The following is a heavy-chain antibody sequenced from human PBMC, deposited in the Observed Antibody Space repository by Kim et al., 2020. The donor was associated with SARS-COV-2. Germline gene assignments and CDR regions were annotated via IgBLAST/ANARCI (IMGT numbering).Heavy chain of an antibody. Sequence: DSGKGRFTISRDNSKNPLYLQMNSLRAEDTAVYYCAKGDYYDSWGWFDPWGQGTLVTVSS. V-gene: IGHV3-23*01. CDR3: AKGDYYDSWGWFDP. J-gene: IGHJ5*02. D-gene: IGHD3-22*01.